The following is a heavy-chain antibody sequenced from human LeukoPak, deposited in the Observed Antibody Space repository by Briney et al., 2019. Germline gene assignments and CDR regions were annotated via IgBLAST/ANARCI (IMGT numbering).Heavy chain of an antibody. CDR2: ISWNSGNI. CDR1: GFTFDDYA. V-gene: IGHV3-9*01. D-gene: IGHD6-13*01. Sequence: GGSLRLSCAASGFTFDDYAIHWVRQAPGKGLEWVSGISWNSGNIGYADSVKGRFTISRDNAKNSLYLQMNSLRAEATALYYCAKVRAAAGTFYFDYWGQGTLVTVSS. CDR3: AKVRAAAGTFYFDY. J-gene: IGHJ4*02.